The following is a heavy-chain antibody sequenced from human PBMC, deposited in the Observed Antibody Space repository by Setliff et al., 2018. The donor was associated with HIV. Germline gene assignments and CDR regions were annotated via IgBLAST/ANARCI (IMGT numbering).Heavy chain of an antibody. D-gene: IGHD2-8*01. J-gene: IGHJ6*02. CDR2: INHSGST. Sequence: SETLSLTCDVYGGSFSGYYWSWIRQPPGKGLEWIGKINHSGSTNYNPSLKSRVTISVDTSRNQFSLKLNSVTAADTAVYYCARVPSCADSWCYIYYYYYYGMDVWGQGTTVTVSS. CDR3: ARVPSCADSWCYIYYYYYYGMDV. CDR1: GGSFSGYY. V-gene: IGHV4-34*01.